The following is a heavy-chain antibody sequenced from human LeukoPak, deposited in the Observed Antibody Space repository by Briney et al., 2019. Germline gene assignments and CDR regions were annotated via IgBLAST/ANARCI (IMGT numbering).Heavy chain of an antibody. CDR3: AKDWGSSDWYNYFDP. Sequence: GTSLRLSCAVSGFTIRIYGMHWVRQAPGKGLEWVAMISHDGGAKYYGDSVKGRFTISRDDSKNALYLQMNSLSTEDTALYYCAKDWGSSDWYNYFDPWGQGTLVTVSS. CDR1: GFTIRIYG. CDR2: ISHDGGAK. D-gene: IGHD6-19*01. J-gene: IGHJ5*02. V-gene: IGHV3-30*18.